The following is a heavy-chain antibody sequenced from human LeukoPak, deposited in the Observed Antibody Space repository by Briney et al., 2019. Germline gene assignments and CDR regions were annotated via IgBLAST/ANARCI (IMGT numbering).Heavy chain of an antibody. D-gene: IGHD3-10*01. Sequence: PGGSLRLSCAASGFTFSNYWMTWVRQAPGKGLEWVANIKQDGSEKYYVDSVKGRFTISRDNAKNSLYLQMNSLRAEDTAVYYCARVSSKATVRGPITKKNYYYYYMDVWGKGTTVTISS. J-gene: IGHJ6*03. CDR2: IKQDGSEK. CDR1: GFTFSNYW. V-gene: IGHV3-7*01. CDR3: ARVSSKATVRGPITKKNYYYYYMDV.